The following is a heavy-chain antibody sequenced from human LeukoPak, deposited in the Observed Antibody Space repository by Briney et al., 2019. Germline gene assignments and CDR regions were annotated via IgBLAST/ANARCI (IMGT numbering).Heavy chain of an antibody. CDR1: GGSISSYY. Sequence: SETLSLTCTVSGGSISSYYWSWIRQPAGKGLEWIGRIYTSGSTNYNPSLKSRVTMSVDTSKNQFSLKLSSVTAADTAVYYCAREPVAVAGIPTWFDPWGQGTLVIVSS. CDR2: IYTSGST. D-gene: IGHD6-19*01. V-gene: IGHV4-4*07. CDR3: AREPVAVAGIPTWFDP. J-gene: IGHJ5*02.